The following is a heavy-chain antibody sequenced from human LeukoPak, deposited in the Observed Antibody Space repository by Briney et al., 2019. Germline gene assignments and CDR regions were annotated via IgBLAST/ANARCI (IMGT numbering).Heavy chain of an antibody. CDR2: FSSSGSYI. D-gene: IGHD6-19*01. CDR3: ARDGGIAVAGSANY. J-gene: IGHJ4*02. Sequence: GGSLRLSCAASGFTFSSYSMNWVRQAPGKGLEWVSSFSSSGSYIYYADSVKGRFTISRDNAKNTLYLQMNSLRAEDTAVYYCARDGGIAVAGSANYWGQGTLVTVSS. V-gene: IGHV3-21*01. CDR1: GFTFSSYS.